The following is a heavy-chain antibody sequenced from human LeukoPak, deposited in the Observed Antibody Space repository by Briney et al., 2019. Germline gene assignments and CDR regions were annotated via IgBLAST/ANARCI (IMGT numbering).Heavy chain of an antibody. D-gene: IGHD2-15*01. CDR3: ARDHRRITEGGFDY. CDR2: IYYSGST. CDR1: GDSISSGNYY. Sequence: SQTLSLTCTVSGDSISSGNYYWSWIRQPPGKGLEWIGYIYYSGSTYYNPSLKSRVTISVDTSKNQFSLKLSSVTAADTAVYYCARDHRRITEGGFDYWGQGTLVTVSS. J-gene: IGHJ4*02. V-gene: IGHV4-30-4*08.